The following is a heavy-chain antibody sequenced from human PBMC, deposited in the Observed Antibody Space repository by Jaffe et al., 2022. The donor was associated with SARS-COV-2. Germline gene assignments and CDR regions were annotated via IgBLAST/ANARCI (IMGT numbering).Heavy chain of an antibody. V-gene: IGHV4-59*01. CDR1: GGSISSYY. CDR3: ARAQHCSSTSCYDYYYYYMDV. Sequence: QVQLQESGPGLVKPSETLSLTCTVSGGSISSYYWSWIRQPPGKGLEWIGYIYYSGSTNYNPSLKSRVTISVDTSKNQFSLKLSSVTAADTAVYYCARAQHCSSTSCYDYYYYYMDVWGKGTTVTVSS. J-gene: IGHJ6*03. D-gene: IGHD2-2*01. CDR2: IYYSGST.